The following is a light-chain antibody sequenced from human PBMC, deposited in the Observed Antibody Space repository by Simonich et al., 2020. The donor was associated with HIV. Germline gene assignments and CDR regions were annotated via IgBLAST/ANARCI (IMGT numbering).Light chain of an antibody. CDR3: CSYEGSSTLV. CDR1: SSDVGSYNL. CDR2: EGS. Sequence: QSALTQPASVSGSPGPSITISCTGTSSDVGSYNLVSWYQQHPGKAPKLMIYEGSKRPSGVSNRFSGSKSGNTASLTISGLQAEDEADYYCCSYEGSSTLVFGGGTKLTVL. V-gene: IGLV2-23*01. J-gene: IGLJ2*01.